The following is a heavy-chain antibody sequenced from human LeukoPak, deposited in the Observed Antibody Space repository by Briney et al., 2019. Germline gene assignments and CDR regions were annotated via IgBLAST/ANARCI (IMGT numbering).Heavy chain of an antibody. Sequence: SETLSLTCTVSGGSISSYYWSWIRQPPGKGLEWIGYIYYSGSTNYNPSLKSRVTISVDTSKNQFSLKLSSVTAADTAMYYCARAYGDYPRVFDYWSQGTLVTVSS. J-gene: IGHJ4*02. D-gene: IGHD4-17*01. CDR1: GGSISSYY. CDR2: IYYSGST. V-gene: IGHV4-59*01. CDR3: ARAYGDYPRVFDY.